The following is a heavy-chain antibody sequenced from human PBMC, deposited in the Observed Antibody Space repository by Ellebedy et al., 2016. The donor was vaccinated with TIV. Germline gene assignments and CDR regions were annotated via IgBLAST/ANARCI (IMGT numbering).Heavy chain of an antibody. CDR3: ARVRRSGIAVARGGFDY. J-gene: IGHJ4*02. V-gene: IGHV1-18*04. Sequence: ASVKVSCKASGYAFTSYGISWVRQAPGQGLEWMGWISAYNGNTNYAQKLQGRVTMTTDTSTSTAYMELRSLRSDDTAVYYCARVRRSGIAVARGGFDYWGQGTLVTVSP. CDR1: GYAFTSYG. CDR2: ISAYNGNT. D-gene: IGHD6-19*01.